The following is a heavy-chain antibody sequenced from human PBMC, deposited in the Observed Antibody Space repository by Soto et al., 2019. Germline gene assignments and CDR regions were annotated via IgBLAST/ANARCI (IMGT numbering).Heavy chain of an antibody. V-gene: IGHV3-30-3*01. CDR3: ARDTVVIAVADPSPYYDGMDV. CDR1: GFTFSSYA. Sequence: QVQLVESGGGVVQPGRSLRLSCAASGFTFSSYAMHWVRQAPGKGLEWVAVISYDGSNKYYADSVKGRFTISRDNSKKTLYLQMNSLRAEDRAVYYCARDTVVIAVADPSPYYDGMDVWGQGTTVNVSS. CDR2: ISYDGSNK. D-gene: IGHD6-19*01. J-gene: IGHJ6*02.